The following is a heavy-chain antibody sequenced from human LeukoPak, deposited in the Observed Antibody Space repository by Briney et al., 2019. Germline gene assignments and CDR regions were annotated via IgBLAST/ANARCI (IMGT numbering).Heavy chain of an antibody. CDR2: IYTSGST. J-gene: IGHJ6*03. CDR3: ASVVVISYYYYYMDV. V-gene: IGHV4-4*09. Sequence: SETLSLTCTVSGGSISSYYWSWIRQPPGKGLEWIGYIYTSGSTNYNPSLKSRVTISVDTSKNQFSLKLSSVTAADTAVYYCASVVVISYYYYYMDVWGKGTTVTVSS. D-gene: IGHD3-22*01. CDR1: GGSISSYY.